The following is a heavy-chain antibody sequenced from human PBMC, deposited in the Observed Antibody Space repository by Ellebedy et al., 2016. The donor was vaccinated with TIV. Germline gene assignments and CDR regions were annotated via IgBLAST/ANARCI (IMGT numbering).Heavy chain of an antibody. CDR3: ARHSKRGGD. J-gene: IGHJ4*02. Sequence: GESLKISXKASGNSFTNRWIAWVRQMPGKGLEWMGIIYTGDSATRYSPSFQGHVTFSVDESINTAYLHWRSLKASDSAMYYCARHSKRGGDWGQGTLVTVSS. CDR1: GNSFTNRW. CDR2: IYTGDSAT. D-gene: IGHD3-16*01. V-gene: IGHV5-51*01.